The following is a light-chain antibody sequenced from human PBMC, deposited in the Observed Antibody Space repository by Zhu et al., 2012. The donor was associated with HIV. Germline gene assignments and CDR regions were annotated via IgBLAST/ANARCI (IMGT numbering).Light chain of an antibody. J-gene: IGKJ2*01. CDR3: QQYGSSPYT. Sequence: EIVLTQSPVTLSLSPGERATLSCRASQSISHSYLAWYQQKAGQAPRVLIYDASKRAAGIPDRINGSGSVTDFTLTISRVEPEDFAVYFCQQYGSSPYTFGQGTKAGDQ. CDR1: QSISHSY. CDR2: DAS. V-gene: IGKV3-20*01.